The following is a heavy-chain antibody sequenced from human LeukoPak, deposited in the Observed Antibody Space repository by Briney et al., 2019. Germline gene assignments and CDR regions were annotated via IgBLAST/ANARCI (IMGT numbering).Heavy chain of an antibody. CDR2: IISSGSYI. D-gene: IGHD3-16*02. J-gene: IGHJ4*02. CDR3: AKDYRRPSDY. CDR1: GFTFSSYT. V-gene: IGHV3-21*04. Sequence: PGGSLRLSCAASGFTFSSYTMNWVRQAPGKGLEWVSSIISSGSYIYYADSVKGRFTISRDNSKNTLYLQMNSLRAEDTAVYYCAKDYRRPSDYWGQGTLVTVSS.